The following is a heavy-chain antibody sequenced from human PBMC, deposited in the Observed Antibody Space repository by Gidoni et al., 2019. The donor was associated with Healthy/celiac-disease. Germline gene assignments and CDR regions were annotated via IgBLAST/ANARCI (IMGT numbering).Heavy chain of an antibody. CDR1: GFTFSSYS. CDR2: ISSSSSYI. CDR3: ARDVDSSSSGALDY. V-gene: IGHV3-21*01. Sequence: VQLVESGGGLVKPGRSLRLSCAASGFTFSSYSMNWVRQAPGKGLEWVSSISSSSSYIYYADSVKGRFTISRDNAKNSLYLQMNSLRAEDTAVYYCARDVDSSSSGALDYWGQGTLVTVSS. D-gene: IGHD6-6*01. J-gene: IGHJ4*02.